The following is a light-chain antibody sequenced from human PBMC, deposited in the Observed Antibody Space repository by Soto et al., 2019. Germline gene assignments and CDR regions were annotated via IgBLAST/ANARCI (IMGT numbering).Light chain of an antibody. Sequence: DIQLTQSPSSLSASVEDRSNITCRSSQSISSYLNWYQQKPGKAPKLLIFAASSLQSGVPSRFSGSRSGTDFTLTISSLQPEDFATYYCQQSYSSPPTFGQGTKVDIK. J-gene: IGKJ1*01. V-gene: IGKV1-39*01. CDR3: QQSYSSPPT. CDR1: QSISSY. CDR2: AAS.